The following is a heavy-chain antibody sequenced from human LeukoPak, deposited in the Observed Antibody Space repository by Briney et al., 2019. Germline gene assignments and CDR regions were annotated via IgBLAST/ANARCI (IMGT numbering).Heavy chain of an antibody. Sequence: ASVKVSCKASGYTFTGSYIHWVRQAPGQGLEWMGWINPNSGGTNYAQKFQGRVTMTRDTSISTAYRELSRLRSDDTAVYYCARDSGEGYNYYFDYWGQGTLVTVSS. CDR1: GYTFTGSY. V-gene: IGHV1-2*02. CDR2: INPNSGGT. CDR3: ARDSGEGYNYYFDY. D-gene: IGHD5-24*01. J-gene: IGHJ4*02.